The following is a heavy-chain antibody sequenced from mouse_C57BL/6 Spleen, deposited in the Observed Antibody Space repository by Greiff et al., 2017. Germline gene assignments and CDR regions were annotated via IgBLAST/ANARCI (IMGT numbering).Heavy chain of an antibody. D-gene: IGHD2-3*01. V-gene: IGHV3-6*01. J-gene: IGHJ2*01. CDR3: ARGCYYDY. CDR2: ISYDGSN. Sequence: EVKLMESGPGLVKPSQSLSLSCSVTGYSITSGYYWNWIRQFPGNKLEWMGYISYDGSNNYNPSLKNRISITRDTSKNQFFLKLNSVTTEDTAIYCCARGCYYDYWGQGTTLTVSS. CDR1: GYSITSGYY.